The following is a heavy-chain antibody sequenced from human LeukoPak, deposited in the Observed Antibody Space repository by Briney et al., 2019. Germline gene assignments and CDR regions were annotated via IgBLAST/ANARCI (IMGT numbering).Heavy chain of an antibody. V-gene: IGHV3-48*02. CDR3: ARDHAYCGGDCYPLDY. Sequence: GGSLRLSCAASGFTFSSYSMNWVRQAPGKGLEWVSYISSSSSTIYYADSVKGRFTISRDNAKNSLVLQMNSLRDEDTAVYYCARDHAYCGGDCYPLDYWGQGTLVTVSS. CDR1: GFTFSSYS. J-gene: IGHJ4*02. D-gene: IGHD2-21*02. CDR2: ISSSSSTI.